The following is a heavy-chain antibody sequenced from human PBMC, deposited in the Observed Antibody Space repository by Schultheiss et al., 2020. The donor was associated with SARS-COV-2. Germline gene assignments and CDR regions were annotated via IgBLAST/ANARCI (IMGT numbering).Heavy chain of an antibody. D-gene: IGHD3-22*01. V-gene: IGHV3-30*18. CDR1: GISISSYG. CDR3: AKGAYYDSSGPSARDAFDI. CDR2: ISYDGSDK. Sequence: GGSLRLSCAAAGISISSYGMHWVRQAPGKGLEWVAVISYDGSDKYYADSVKGRFTISRDNSKNTLYLQMNSLRAEDTAVYYCAKGAYYDSSGPSARDAFDIWGQGTMVTVSS. J-gene: IGHJ3*02.